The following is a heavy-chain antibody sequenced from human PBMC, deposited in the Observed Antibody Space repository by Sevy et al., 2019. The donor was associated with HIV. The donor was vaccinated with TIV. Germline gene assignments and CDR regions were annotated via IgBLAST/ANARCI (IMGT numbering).Heavy chain of an antibody. D-gene: IGHD4-17*01. CDR2: MNPNSGNT. CDR3: ARDSDYGGNGAYDI. CDR1: GYTFTSRD. Sequence: ALVKVSCKASGYTFTSRDINWVRQATGQGLEWMGWMNPNSGNTGYAQKFQNRVTITRNTSIRTAYMELSSLRPEDTAVYYCARDSDYGGNGAYDIWGQGTMVTVSS. V-gene: IGHV1-8*03. J-gene: IGHJ3*02.